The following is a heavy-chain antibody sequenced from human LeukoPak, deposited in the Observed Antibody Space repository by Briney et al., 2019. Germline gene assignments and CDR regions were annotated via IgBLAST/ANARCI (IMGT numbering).Heavy chain of an antibody. CDR1: GFTFSSYG. V-gene: IGHV3-30*18. Sequence: GRSLRLSCAASGFTFSSYGMHWVRQAPGKGLEWVAVISYDGSNKYYADSVKGRFTISRDNSKNTLYLQTNSLRAEDTAVYYCAKGHYGDYEVYFDYWGQGTLVTVSS. CDR2: ISYDGSNK. CDR3: AKGHYGDYEVYFDY. D-gene: IGHD4-17*01. J-gene: IGHJ4*02.